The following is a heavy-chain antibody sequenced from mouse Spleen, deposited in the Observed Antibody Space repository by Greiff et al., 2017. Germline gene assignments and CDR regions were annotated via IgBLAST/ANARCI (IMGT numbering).Heavy chain of an antibody. CDR2: ISSGGGNT. V-gene: IGHV5-9-3*01. D-gene: IGHD4-1*01. CDR1: GFTFSSYA. CDR3: ARETGLSWFAY. J-gene: IGHJ3*01. Sequence: EVQGVESGGGLVKLGGSLKLSCAASGFTFSSYAMSWVRQTPEKRLEWVATISSGGGNTYYPDSVKGRFTISRDNAKNTLYLQMSSLKSEDTAMYYCARETGLSWFAYWGQGTLVTVSA.